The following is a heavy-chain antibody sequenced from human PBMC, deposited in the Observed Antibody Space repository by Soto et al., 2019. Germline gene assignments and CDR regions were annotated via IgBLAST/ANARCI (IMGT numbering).Heavy chain of an antibody. CDR2: ISGSGGTT. J-gene: IGHJ4*02. D-gene: IGHD2-15*01. V-gene: IGHV3-23*01. CDR1: GFSFSNFA. Sequence: EVQLLESGGGLVQPGGSLRLSCAASGFSFSNFAMTWVRQAPGKGLEWVSTISGSGGTTYYADSVKGRFTMCRDNSKNTLYLQMNSLRAEDTAVYFCAKTRRSGGSCVDYWGQGTLVTVSS. CDR3: AKTRRSGGSCVDY.